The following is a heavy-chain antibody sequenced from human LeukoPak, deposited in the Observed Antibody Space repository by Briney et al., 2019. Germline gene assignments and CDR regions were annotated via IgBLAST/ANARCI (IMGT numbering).Heavy chain of an antibody. Sequence: GGSLRLSCAASGFTFSSYSMNWVRQAPGKGLEWVSSISSSSSYIYYADSVKGRFTISRDNAKNSLYLHMNSLRAEDTAVCYCARDLGSGFDYWGQGTLVTVSS. CDR1: GFTFSSYS. D-gene: IGHD6-19*01. V-gene: IGHV3-21*01. CDR3: ARDLGSGFDY. J-gene: IGHJ4*02. CDR2: ISSSSSYI.